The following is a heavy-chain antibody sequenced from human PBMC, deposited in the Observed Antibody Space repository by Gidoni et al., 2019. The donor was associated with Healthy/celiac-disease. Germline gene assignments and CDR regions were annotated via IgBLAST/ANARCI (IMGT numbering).Heavy chain of an antibody. J-gene: IGHJ4*02. D-gene: IGHD1-26*01. V-gene: IGHV1-8*01. CDR1: GYTFTSYY. CDR3: ARRLGGRRAVPPDDY. Sequence: QVQLVQSGPEVQKPGASVKVSCKASGYTFTSYYINWVRQATGQGLEWMGWMNPNSGNTGYAQKFQGRVTMTRNTSISTAYMELSSLRSEDTAVYYCARRLGGRRAVPPDDYWGQGTLVTVSS. CDR2: MNPNSGNT.